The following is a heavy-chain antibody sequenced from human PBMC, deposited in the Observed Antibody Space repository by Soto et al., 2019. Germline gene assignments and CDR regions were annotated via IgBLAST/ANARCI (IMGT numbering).Heavy chain of an antibody. CDR2: IYHGGTT. D-gene: IGHD3-3*01. V-gene: IGHV4-4*02. J-gene: IGHJ4*02. Sequence: QVQLQESGPGLVKPSGTLSLTCAVPGGSISSSYWWNWVRQTPRGGLEWIGKIYHGGTTNYNPSLKNRVTMSVDKSKKQFSLKLTWVTAADTAVYYCVSSLNYDFWRDGGRHFYFDYWGRGILATVSS. CDR1: GGSISSSYW. CDR3: VSSLNYDFWRDGGRHFYFDY.